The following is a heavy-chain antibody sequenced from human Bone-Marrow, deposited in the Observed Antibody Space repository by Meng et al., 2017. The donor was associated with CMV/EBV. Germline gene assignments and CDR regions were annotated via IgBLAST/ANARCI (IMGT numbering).Heavy chain of an antibody. V-gene: IGHV3-64*02. D-gene: IGHD7-27*01. J-gene: IGHJ4*02. CDR1: GFTFSSFA. CDR3: ARDNWGPDY. Sequence: GESLKISCAASGFTFSSFAMHWVRQAPGKGLEYVSAISSNGGSTYYADSVKGRFTISRDNSKNTLYLQMGSLRAEDMAVYYCARDNWGPDYWVPGTLATVPS. CDR2: ISSNGGST.